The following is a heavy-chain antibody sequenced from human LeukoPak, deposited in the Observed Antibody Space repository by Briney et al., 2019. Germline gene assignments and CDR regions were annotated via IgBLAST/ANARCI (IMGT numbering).Heavy chain of an antibody. D-gene: IGHD5-18*01. CDR3: ARRRRVATALWYFDY. Sequence: ASVKVSCKASGYTFTSYGISWVRQAPGQGLEWMGWISAYNGNTNYAQKLQGRVTMTTDTSTSTAYMELRSLRSDDTAVYYCARRRRVATALWYFDYWGQGTLVTVSS. CDR1: GYTFTSYG. CDR2: ISAYNGNT. V-gene: IGHV1-18*01. J-gene: IGHJ4*02.